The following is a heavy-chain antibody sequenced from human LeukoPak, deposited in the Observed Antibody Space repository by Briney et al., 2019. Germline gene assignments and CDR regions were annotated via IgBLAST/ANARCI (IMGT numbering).Heavy chain of an antibody. CDR1: GFTFSSYE. CDR2: ISSSGSTI. V-gene: IGHV3-48*03. CDR3: ARDFGYSYGFSSGMDV. Sequence: GGSLRLSCAASGFTFSSYEMNWVRPAPGQGLEWVSYISSSGSTIYYADSVKGRFTISRANAKTSLYLHMYSLRAEETAVYYCARDFGYSYGFSSGMDVWGKGTTVTVSS. D-gene: IGHD5-18*01. J-gene: IGHJ6*04.